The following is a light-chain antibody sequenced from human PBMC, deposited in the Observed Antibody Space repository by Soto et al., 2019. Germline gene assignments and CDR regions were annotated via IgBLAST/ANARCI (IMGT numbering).Light chain of an antibody. CDR2: DAS. CDR3: QQRSD. CDR1: HSVSSS. J-gene: IGKJ5*01. V-gene: IGKV3-11*01. Sequence: EVVMTQSPATLSVSPGERATLSCRASHSVSSSLAWYQQKPGQAPRLLIYDASNRATGIPARFSGSGSGTDFTLTISSLEPEDFAVYYCQQRSDFGQGTRLEIK.